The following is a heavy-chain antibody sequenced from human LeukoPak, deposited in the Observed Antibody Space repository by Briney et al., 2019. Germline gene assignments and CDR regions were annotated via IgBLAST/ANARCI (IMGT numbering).Heavy chain of an antibody. V-gene: IGHV3-21*03. J-gene: IGHJ4*01. CDR3: ARDFYDGFALDY. CDR1: GFAFNTYS. Sequence: PGESLRLSCAASGFAFNTYSMNWVRQAPGKGLEWVSFTFSSSTYLDYTDSVKGRFTIYTANASTSLYLQMDTLRAQDTAGYYCARDFYDGFALDYWGHRALVTVSS. D-gene: IGHD2/OR15-2a*01. CDR2: TFSSSTYL.